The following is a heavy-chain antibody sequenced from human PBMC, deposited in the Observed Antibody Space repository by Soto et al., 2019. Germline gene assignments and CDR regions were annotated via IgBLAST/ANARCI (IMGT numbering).Heavy chain of an antibody. CDR1: GFKFSSYA. CDR3: AKGAGYCSGGSCYNDYYYYYGMDV. CDR2: ISGSGGST. Sequence: GGSLRLSCAASGFKFSSYAMSWVRQATGKGLEWVSAISGSGGSTYYAGSVKGRFTISRDNSKSTLYLQMNSLRAEDTAVYYCAKGAGYCSGGSCYNDYYYYYGMDVWGQGTTVTVSS. D-gene: IGHD2-15*01. J-gene: IGHJ6*02. V-gene: IGHV3-23*01.